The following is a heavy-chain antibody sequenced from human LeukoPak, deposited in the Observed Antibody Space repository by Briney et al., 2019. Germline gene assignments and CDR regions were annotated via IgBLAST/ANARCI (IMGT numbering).Heavy chain of an antibody. CDR3: ATSVAGKYYYYYMDV. CDR1: GGSISSYY. J-gene: IGHJ6*03. CDR2: IYTSGST. D-gene: IGHD6-19*01. V-gene: IGHV4-4*07. Sequence: PSETLSLTCTVSGGSISSYYWSWIRQPAGKGLEWIGRIYTSGSTNYNPSLKSRVTMSVDTSKNQLSLKLSSVTAADTAVYYCATSVAGKYYYYYMDVWGKGTTVTVSS.